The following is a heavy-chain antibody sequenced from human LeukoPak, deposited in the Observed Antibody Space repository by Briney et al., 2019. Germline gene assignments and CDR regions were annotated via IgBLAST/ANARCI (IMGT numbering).Heavy chain of an antibody. Sequence: ASLKVSCKASGYTFTGYYMHWVRQAPGQGLEWMGWISAYNGNTNYAQKLQGRVTMTTDTSTSTAYMELRSLRSDDTAVYYCARDAGSSGWFTSYHYMDVWGKGTTVTISS. D-gene: IGHD6-19*01. V-gene: IGHV1-18*04. CDR3: ARDAGSSGWFTSYHYMDV. CDR1: GYTFTGYY. CDR2: ISAYNGNT. J-gene: IGHJ6*03.